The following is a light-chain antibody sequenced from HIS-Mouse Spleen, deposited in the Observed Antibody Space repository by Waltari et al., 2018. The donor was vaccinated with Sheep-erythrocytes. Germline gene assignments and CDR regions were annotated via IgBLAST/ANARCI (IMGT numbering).Light chain of an antibody. CDR2: AAS. V-gene: IGKV1-39*01. CDR1: QSISSY. CDR3: QQSYSTPYT. Sequence: DIQMTQSPSSLSASVGDRVTITCRASQSISSYLNWYQQKPGKAPKLLLYAASSLQSGVASRFSGSGAGTDFTLTISSLQPEDFATYYGQQSYSTPYTFGQGTKLEIK. J-gene: IGKJ2*01.